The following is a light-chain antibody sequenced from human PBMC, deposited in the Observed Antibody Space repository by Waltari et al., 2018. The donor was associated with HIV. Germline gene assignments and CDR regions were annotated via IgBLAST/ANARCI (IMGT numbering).Light chain of an antibody. CDR3: SSRDKSGHLVI. Sequence: SSELTQDPSVSVALGQPVKITCQDNSPTEYYPIRYQIKPGQAPILVFYGKNNRPSGIPDRLSGSSSRNTASLTITGAQAEDEAEYYCSSRDKSGHLVIFGGGTRLIVL. V-gene: IGLV3-19*01. CDR2: GKN. CDR1: SPTEYY. J-gene: IGLJ2*01.